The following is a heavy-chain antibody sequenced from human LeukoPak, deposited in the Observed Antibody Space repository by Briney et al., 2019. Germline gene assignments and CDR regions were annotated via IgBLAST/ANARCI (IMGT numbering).Heavy chain of an antibody. J-gene: IGHJ4*02. CDR3: ASLGFRSMDY. CDR1: GFTFSGYE. CDR2: ISSSGSTI. V-gene: IGHV3-48*03. D-gene: IGHD2/OR15-2a*01. Sequence: GGSLRLSCAASGFTFSGYEMNWVRQAPGKGLEWVSYISSSGSTIYYADSVKGRFTISRDNAKISLYLQMNSLRAEDTAVYYCASLGFRSMDYWGQGTLVTVSS.